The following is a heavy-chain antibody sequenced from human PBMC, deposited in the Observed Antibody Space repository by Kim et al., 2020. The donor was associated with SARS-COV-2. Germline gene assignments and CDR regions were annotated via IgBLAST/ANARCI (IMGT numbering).Heavy chain of an antibody. Sequence: YYADSVKGRFTISRDNSKNTLYLQMNSLRAEDTAVYYCAKSRYFDWSEGYWGQGTLVTVSS. V-gene: IGHV3-23*01. D-gene: IGHD3-9*01. J-gene: IGHJ4*02. CDR3: AKSRYFDWSEGY.